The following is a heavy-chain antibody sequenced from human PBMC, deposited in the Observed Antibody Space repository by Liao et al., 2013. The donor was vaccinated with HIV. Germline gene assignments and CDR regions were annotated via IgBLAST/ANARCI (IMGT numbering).Heavy chain of an antibody. CDR1: GGSISSSSFY. CDR3: ARGGXWGSYFDY. Sequence: QLHLQGSGPGLVKPSETLSLTCTVSGGSISSSSFYWGWIRQPPGKGLEWIGSIYYSGSTNYNPSLKSRVTISVDTSKKQLSLKLSSVTAADTAVYYCARGGXWGSYFDYWGQGTLVTVSS. V-gene: IGHV4-39*07. J-gene: IGHJ4*02. CDR2: IYYSGST. D-gene: IGHD3-16*01.